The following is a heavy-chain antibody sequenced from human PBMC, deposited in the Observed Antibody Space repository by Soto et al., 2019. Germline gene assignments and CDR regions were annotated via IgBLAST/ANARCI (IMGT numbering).Heavy chain of an antibody. Sequence: ASVKVSCKASGYTFTSYYINWVRQATGQGLEWMGWMSPNSANTGYAQKFQGRVTMTRNTSISTAYMELSSLRSEDTAVYYCAREGYSSSSGSRGNWFEPWGQGTMVTVSS. CDR3: AREGYSSSSGSRGNWFEP. D-gene: IGHD6-6*01. CDR2: MSPNSANT. V-gene: IGHV1-8*01. CDR1: GYTFTSYY. J-gene: IGHJ5*02.